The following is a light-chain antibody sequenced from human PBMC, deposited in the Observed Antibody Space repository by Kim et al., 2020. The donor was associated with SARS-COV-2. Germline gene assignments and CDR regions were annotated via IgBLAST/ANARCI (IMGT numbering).Light chain of an antibody. CDR2: GNS. J-gene: IGLJ3*02. Sequence: RVTIACTGSSSNSGAGYDVHWYQQLTGTAPNLLIYGNSNRPSGVPDRFSGSKSGTSASLAITGLPAEDEADYYCQSYDSSLSGWVFGGGTQLTVL. CDR1: SSNSGAGYD. CDR3: QSYDSSLSGWV. V-gene: IGLV1-40*01.